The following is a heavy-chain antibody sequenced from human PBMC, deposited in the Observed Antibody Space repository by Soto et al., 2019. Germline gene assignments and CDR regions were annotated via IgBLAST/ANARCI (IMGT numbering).Heavy chain of an antibody. Sequence: SETLSLTCTVSGGSISSYYWSWIRQPPGKGLEWIGYIYYSGSTNYNPSLKSRVTISVDTSKNQFSLKLSSVTAADTAVYYCARVRYCGGDCYSGNWFDPWGQGTLVTVSS. D-gene: IGHD2-21*02. CDR3: ARVRYCGGDCYSGNWFDP. J-gene: IGHJ5*02. CDR1: GGSISSYY. CDR2: IYYSGST. V-gene: IGHV4-59*01.